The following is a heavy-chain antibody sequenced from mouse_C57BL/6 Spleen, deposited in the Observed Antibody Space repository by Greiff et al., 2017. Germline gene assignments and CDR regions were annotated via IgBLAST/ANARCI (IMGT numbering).Heavy chain of an antibody. Sequence: EVQGVESGGGLVQPGRSLRLSCATSGFTFSDFYMEWVRQAPGKGLGWIAASRNKANDHTTEYSASVKGRFIVSRATSQSFLYLQMQALSSMTTAISYCACDAGDRAWFAYWGQGTLVTVSA. CDR1: GFTFSDFY. J-gene: IGHJ3*01. V-gene: IGHV7-1*01. CDR3: ACDAGDRAWFAY. D-gene: IGHD3-3*01. CDR2: SRNKANDHTT.